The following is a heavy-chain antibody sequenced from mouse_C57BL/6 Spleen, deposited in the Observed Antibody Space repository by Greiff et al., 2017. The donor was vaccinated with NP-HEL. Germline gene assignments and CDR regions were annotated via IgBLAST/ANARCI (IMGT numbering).Heavy chain of an antibody. CDR3: AREKVIYYDYDASYAMDY. V-gene: IGHV1-84*01. CDR2: IYPGSGNT. J-gene: IGHJ4*01. D-gene: IGHD2-4*01. CDR1: GYTFTDYY. Sequence: LQESGPELVKPGASVKISCKASGYTFTDYYINWVKQRPGQGLEWIGWIYPGSGNTKYNEKFKGKATLTVDKSSSTAYMQLSSLTSEDSAVYFCAREKVIYYDYDASYAMDYWGQGTSVTVSS.